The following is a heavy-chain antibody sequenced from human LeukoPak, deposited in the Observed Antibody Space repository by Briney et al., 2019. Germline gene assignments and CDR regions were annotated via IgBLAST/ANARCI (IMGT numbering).Heavy chain of an antibody. Sequence: SETLSLTCTVSGGSISSYYWSWIRHRPGKGLEWIGYIYYSGTTNYNPSLKSRVTISIDTSKNQFSLKLNSVTAADTAVYFCARGKPLEPLDYWGQGTLVTVSS. J-gene: IGHJ4*02. CDR1: GGSISSYY. CDR2: IYYSGTT. CDR3: ARGKPLEPLDY. D-gene: IGHD1-1*01. V-gene: IGHV4-59*01.